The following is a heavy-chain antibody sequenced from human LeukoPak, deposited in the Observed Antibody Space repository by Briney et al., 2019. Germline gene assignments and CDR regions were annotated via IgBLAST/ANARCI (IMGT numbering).Heavy chain of an antibody. V-gene: IGHV4-34*01. D-gene: IGHD3-3*01. CDR1: GGSFSGYY. J-gene: IGHJ4*02. Sequence: SETLSLTCAVYGGSFSGYYWSWIRQPPGKGLEWIGEINHSGSNNYNPSLKSRVTISVDTSKNQFSLKLSSVTAADTAVYYCARGGRFLERPPLDYWGQGTLVTVSS. CDR2: INHSGSN. CDR3: ARGGRFLERPPLDY.